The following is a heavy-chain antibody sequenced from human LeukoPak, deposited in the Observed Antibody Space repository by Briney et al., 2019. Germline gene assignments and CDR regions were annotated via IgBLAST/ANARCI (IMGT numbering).Heavy chain of an antibody. CDR1: GFTFSSYA. CDR3: AKDVRVGEYYGSGTYLDY. J-gene: IGHJ4*02. Sequence: GGSLRLSCAASGFTFSSYAMSWVRQAPGKGLEWVSVISGSGGSTYYADSVKGRFTISSDNSKDTLYLQMNSLRAEDTAVYYCAKDVRVGEYYGSGTYLDYWGQGTLVTVSS. V-gene: IGHV3-23*01. CDR2: ISGSGGST. D-gene: IGHD3-10*01.